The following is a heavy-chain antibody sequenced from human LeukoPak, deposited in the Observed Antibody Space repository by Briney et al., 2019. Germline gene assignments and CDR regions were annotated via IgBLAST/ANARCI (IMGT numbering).Heavy chain of an antibody. CDR2: IYYSEST. CDR1: GGSISSYY. V-gene: IGHV4-59*12. J-gene: IGHJ5*02. CDR3: ARGQRYYYDSSGYLNWFDP. D-gene: IGHD3-22*01. Sequence: PSETLSLTCTVSGGSISSYYWSWIRQPPGKGLEWIGYIYYSESTNYNPSLKSRVTISVDTSKNQFSLKLSSVTAADTAVYYCARGQRYYYDSSGYLNWFDPWGQGTLVTVSS.